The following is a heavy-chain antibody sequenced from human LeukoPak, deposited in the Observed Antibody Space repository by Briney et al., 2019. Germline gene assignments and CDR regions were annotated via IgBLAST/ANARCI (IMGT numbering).Heavy chain of an antibody. Sequence: SGGSLRLSCTASGFTFGDYAMNWVRHAPGKGLEWVGLIRSKAYGGTTEYVASVKGRFTISRDDSKSIAYLQMNSLKSEDTAVYYCSRGLSSSWPSLGYWGQGTLVTVPS. J-gene: IGHJ4*02. V-gene: IGHV3-49*04. CDR2: IRSKAYGGTT. CDR1: GFTFGDYA. CDR3: SRGLSSSWPSLGY. D-gene: IGHD6-13*01.